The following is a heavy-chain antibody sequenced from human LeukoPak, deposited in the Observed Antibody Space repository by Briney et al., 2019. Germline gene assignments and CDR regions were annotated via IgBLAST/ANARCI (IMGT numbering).Heavy chain of an antibody. J-gene: IGHJ4*02. Sequence: ASVKVSCKASGFTFSNYYIHWVRQSPGQGLEWMGELNPSGGGTRYAQKFQGRVTMTRDMSAKTVDMELSSLRSEDTATYYCASSIVARLDCWGQGTRVTVTS. CDR2: LNPSGGGT. D-gene: IGHD6-6*01. CDR3: ASSIVARLDC. CDR1: GFTFSNYY. V-gene: IGHV1-46*01.